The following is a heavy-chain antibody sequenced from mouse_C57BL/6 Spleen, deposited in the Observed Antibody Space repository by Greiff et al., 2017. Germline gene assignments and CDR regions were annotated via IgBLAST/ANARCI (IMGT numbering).Heavy chain of an antibody. Sequence: EVQLQQSGPELVKPGASVKISCKASGYTFTDYYMNWVKQSHGKSLEWIGDINPNNGGTSYNQKFKGKATLTVDKSSSTAYMELRSLTSEDSAVYYCARSERFPTPYYFDYWGQGTTLTVSS. CDR2: INPNNGGT. J-gene: IGHJ2*01. CDR1: GYTFTDYY. D-gene: IGHD2-10*01. CDR3: ARSERFPTPYYFDY. V-gene: IGHV1-26*01.